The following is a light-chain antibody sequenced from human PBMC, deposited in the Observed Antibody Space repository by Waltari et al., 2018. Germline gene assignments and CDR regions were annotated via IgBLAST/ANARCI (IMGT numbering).Light chain of an antibody. V-gene: IGKV3D-20*01. CDR2: DAS. CDR1: QSVRSNY. Sequence: EIVLTQSQATLSLSPGERATLSCGASQSVRSNYLAWYQQKPGLAPRLLIYDASSRATGIPDRFSGSGSGTDFTLTISRLEPEDFAVYYCQQYGSSPLFTFGPGTKVDIK. J-gene: IGKJ3*01. CDR3: QQYGSSPLFT.